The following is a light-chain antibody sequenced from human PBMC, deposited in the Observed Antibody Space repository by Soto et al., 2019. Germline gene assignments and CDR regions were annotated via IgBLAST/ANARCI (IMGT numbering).Light chain of an antibody. V-gene: IGLV2-23*02. CDR3: CSYAGSSTRYV. CDR1: SSDVGSYNL. Sequence: QSALTQPASVSGSPGQSITISCTGTSSDVGSYNLVSWYQQHPGKAPKLMIYEVSKRPSGVSNRFSGSKSGNTASLTIAGLQADDEADYYCCSYAGSSTRYVFGTGTKVTVL. J-gene: IGLJ1*01. CDR2: EVS.